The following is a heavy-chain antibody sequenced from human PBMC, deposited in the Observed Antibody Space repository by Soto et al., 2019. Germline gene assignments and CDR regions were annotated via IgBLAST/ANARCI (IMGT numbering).Heavy chain of an antibody. J-gene: IGHJ5*01. CDR2: TYYRSKWAY. CDR3: ARLIGNSWLDS. D-gene: IGHD2-8*01. V-gene: IGHV6-1*01. Sequence: QVQLQQSGPGLVKPSQTLSLTCAISGDSVSTNSATWDWIRQSPSRGLEWLGRTYYRSKWAYDSAASVKGRININPDTSNNQVSLHLDSVTPDDTAVYYCARLIGNSWLDSWGQGTLVTVSS. CDR1: GDSVSTNSAT.